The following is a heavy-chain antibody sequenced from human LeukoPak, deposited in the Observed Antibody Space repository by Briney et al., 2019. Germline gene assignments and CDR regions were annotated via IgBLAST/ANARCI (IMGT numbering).Heavy chain of an antibody. CDR2: IGVGGDST. J-gene: IGHJ4*02. D-gene: IGHD6-19*01. CDR1: GSTFSNYA. CDR3: ARRSAIAVAGAFAS. V-gene: IGHV3-23*01. Sequence: GGSLRLSRAASGSTFSNYAMRWVRKAPGKGLGWVSGIGVGGDSTSYADSVKGRFTISRDNSKNPLYLQMNSLRAEDTAVYYCARRSAIAVAGAFASWGQGTLVTVSS.